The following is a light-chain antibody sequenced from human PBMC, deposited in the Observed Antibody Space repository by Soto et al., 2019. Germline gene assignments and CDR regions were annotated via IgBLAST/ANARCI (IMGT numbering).Light chain of an antibody. CDR2: KVT. CDR1: SNDINDYNY. V-gene: IGLV2-14*01. J-gene: IGLJ1*01. CDR3: TSFSSSTTPYV. Sequence: QSVLTQPASVSGSPGQSITISCTGTSNDINDYNYISWYQHHPGKAPKVIIYKVTNRPSGVSDRFSGSRSDNTASLTISGLQAEDEADYFCTSFSSSTTPYVFGTGTKLTVL.